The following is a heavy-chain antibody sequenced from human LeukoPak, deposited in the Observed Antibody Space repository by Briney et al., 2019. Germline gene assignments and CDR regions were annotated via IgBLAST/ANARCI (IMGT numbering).Heavy chain of an antibody. D-gene: IGHD2-2*01. Sequence: SETLSLTCTVSDGSMNNYYWNWIRQPPGKGLEWIGYSYYSGSTNYNPSLKSRVNISVDTSKNQFSLNLSSVTAADTAVYYCARLGSVAMPFDYWGQGTLVTVSS. V-gene: IGHV4-59*08. CDR1: DGSMNNYY. J-gene: IGHJ4*02. CDR2: SYYSGST. CDR3: ARLGSVAMPFDY.